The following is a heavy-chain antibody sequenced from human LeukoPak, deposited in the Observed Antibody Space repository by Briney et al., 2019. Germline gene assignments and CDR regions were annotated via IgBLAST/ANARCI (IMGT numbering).Heavy chain of an antibody. Sequence: GESLKISCKGSGYSFTSYWIAWVRQMPGKGLEWMGIIYPGDSDTSYSPSFQGQVTISADKSISTAYLQWSSLKASDTAMYYCAKSGPLYSSSSKRWFDPWGQGTLVTVSS. CDR3: AKSGPLYSSSSKRWFDP. CDR1: GYSFTSYW. J-gene: IGHJ5*02. D-gene: IGHD6-19*01. CDR2: IYPGDSDT. V-gene: IGHV5-51*01.